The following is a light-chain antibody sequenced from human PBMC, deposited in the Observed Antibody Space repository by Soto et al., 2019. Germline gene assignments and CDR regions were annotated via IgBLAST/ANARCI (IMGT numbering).Light chain of an antibody. V-gene: IGKV4-1*01. CDR2: WAS. Sequence: DIVMTQSPDSLAVSLGERATINCKSSQSVLSNSNNKNYLTWYQQRPGQPPKLLISWASTRESGVPDRFSGSGSGPDLTLPIISLRAEDVAVYYYHQYYSAPLTFGGGTKVEI. J-gene: IGKJ4*01. CDR3: HQYYSAPLT. CDR1: QSVLSNSNNKNY.